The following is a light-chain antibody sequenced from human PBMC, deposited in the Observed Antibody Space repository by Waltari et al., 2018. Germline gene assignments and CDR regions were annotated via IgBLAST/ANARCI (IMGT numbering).Light chain of an antibody. CDR1: AGAVTSGLY. V-gene: IGLV7-46*01. CDR3: LISYSGVGV. Sequence: QAVVTQEPSLTVSPGGPVTLTCGPSAGAVTSGLYPYWFQQKPGQAPRTLIYDTSNKHSWTPARFSGSLLGGKAALTLSGAQPEDEAEYYCLISYSGVGVFGGGTKLTVL. J-gene: IGLJ3*02. CDR2: DTS.